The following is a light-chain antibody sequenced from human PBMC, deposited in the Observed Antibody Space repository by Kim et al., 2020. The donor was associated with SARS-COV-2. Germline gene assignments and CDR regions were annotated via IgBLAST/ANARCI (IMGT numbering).Light chain of an antibody. CDR3: NTRDSSGNRWV. J-gene: IGLJ3*02. V-gene: IGLV3-19*01. CDR2: GKN. Sequence: LEQTVRITCKGDSLRSYYASWCQQKQGQDPVLVIYGKNNRPSGIPDRCSGSSSGNTASLTITGAQAEEEADYYCNTRDSSGNRWVFGGGTQLTVL. CDR1: SLRSYY.